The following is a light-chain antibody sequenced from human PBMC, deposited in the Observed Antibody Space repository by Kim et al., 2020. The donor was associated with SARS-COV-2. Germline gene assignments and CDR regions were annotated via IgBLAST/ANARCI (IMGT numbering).Light chain of an antibody. V-gene: IGKV1-5*03. J-gene: IGKJ2*01. Sequence: EGARGTITCRASQSISSWLASYQQNPENAPKLLIYKASSLESGVQSSFSGSGSGTEFTHTISRLQPDDFATSYCQQYNSYPSTFGPGTKLEI. CDR1: QSISSW. CDR2: KAS. CDR3: QQYNSYPST.